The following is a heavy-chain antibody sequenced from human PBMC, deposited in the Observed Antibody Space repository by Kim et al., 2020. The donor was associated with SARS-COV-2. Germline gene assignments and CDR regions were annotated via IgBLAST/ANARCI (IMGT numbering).Heavy chain of an antibody. J-gene: IGHJ4*02. Sequence: QGRVTITRDTSASSAYMELSSLRSEDTAVYYCARDYGDYGDYPNYFDYWGQGTLVTVSS. CDR3: ARDYGDYGDYPNYFDY. D-gene: IGHD4-17*01. V-gene: IGHV1-3*01.